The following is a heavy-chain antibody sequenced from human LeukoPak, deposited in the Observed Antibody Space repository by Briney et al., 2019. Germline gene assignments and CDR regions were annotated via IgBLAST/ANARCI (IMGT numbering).Heavy chain of an antibody. J-gene: IGHJ6*02. CDR2: INHSGST. Sequence: SETLSLTCAVYGGSFSGYYWSWIRQPPGKGLEWIGEINHSGSTNYNPSLKSRVTISVDTSKNQFSLKLSSVTAADTAVYYCARGGQLRFLEWSPTYYYYYGMDVWGQGTTVTVSS. CDR3: ARGGQLRFLEWSPTYYYYYGMDV. CDR1: GGSFSGYY. V-gene: IGHV4-34*01. D-gene: IGHD3-3*01.